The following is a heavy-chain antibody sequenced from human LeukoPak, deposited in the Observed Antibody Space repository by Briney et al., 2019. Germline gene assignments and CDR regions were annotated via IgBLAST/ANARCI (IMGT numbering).Heavy chain of an antibody. CDR2: ISASGGST. Sequence: GGSLRLSCAASGFTFSSYAMSWVRQAPGKGLEWVSGISASGGSTYYADSVKGRFSVSRDNSKTTQYLQMNTLRAEDSAVYYCAKGFYYDTSYDAFDIWGHGTMVTVSS. D-gene: IGHD3-22*01. CDR1: GFTFSSYA. J-gene: IGHJ3*02. CDR3: AKGFYYDTSYDAFDI. V-gene: IGHV3-23*01.